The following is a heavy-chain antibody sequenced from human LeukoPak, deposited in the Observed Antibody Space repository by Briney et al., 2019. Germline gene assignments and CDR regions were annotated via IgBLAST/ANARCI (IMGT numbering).Heavy chain of an antibody. CDR2: INPNSGGT. CDR3: ATSGFSGRLFDY. J-gene: IGHJ4*02. CDR1: GYTFTGYY. V-gene: IGHV1-2*02. Sequence: ASVNVSCTASGYTFTGYYMHWVRQAPGQGLEWMGWINPNSGGTNYAQKFQGRVTMTRDTSISTAYMELSRLRSDDTAVYYCATSGFSGRLFDYWGQGTLVTVSS. D-gene: IGHD1-26*01.